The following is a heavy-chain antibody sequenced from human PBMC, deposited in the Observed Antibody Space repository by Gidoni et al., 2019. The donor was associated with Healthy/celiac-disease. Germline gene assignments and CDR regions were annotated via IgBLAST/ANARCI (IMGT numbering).Heavy chain of an antibody. D-gene: IGHD3-10*01. J-gene: IGHJ6*02. V-gene: IGHV1-3*01. CDR1: GYTFTSYA. CDR3: ARVREPRGYYYYGMDV. Sequence: QVQLVQSGAEVKKPGASVKVCCKASGYTFTSYAMHWVRQAPGQRLEWMGWINAGNGNTKYSQKFQGRVTITRDTSASTAYMELSSLRSEDTAVYYCARVREPRGYYYYGMDVWGQGTTVTVSS. CDR2: INAGNGNT.